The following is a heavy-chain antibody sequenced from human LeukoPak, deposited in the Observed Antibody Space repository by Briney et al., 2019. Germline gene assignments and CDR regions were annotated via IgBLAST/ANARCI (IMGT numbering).Heavy chain of an antibody. CDR2: INRNSGGT. V-gene: IGHV1-2*02. CDR3: AREPGVQGLWDAFDI. CDR1: GYTFTGYY. J-gene: IGHJ3*02. Sequence: ASVKVSCKASGYTFTGYYMHWVRQAPGQGLEWMGWINRNSGGTNYAQKFQGRVTMTRDTSISTAYMELSRLRSDDTAVYYCAREPGVQGLWDAFDIWGQGTMVTVSS. D-gene: IGHD4/OR15-4a*01.